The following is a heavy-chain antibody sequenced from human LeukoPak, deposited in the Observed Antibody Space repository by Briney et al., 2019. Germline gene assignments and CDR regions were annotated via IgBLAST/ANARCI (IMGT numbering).Heavy chain of an antibody. CDR1: RFTFSNYG. V-gene: IGHV3-30*04. J-gene: IGHJ4*02. CDR2: ISYDGGKK. Sequence: GGSLRLSCVASRFTFSNYGMHWVRQAPGKGLEWVAMISYDGGKKYYADSVKGRFTISRDNSKNTLCMQMNSLRVEDTALYYCARSYYDVLTGYGEVDFWGQGTLVTVSS. CDR3: ARSYYDVLTGYGEVDF. D-gene: IGHD3-9*01.